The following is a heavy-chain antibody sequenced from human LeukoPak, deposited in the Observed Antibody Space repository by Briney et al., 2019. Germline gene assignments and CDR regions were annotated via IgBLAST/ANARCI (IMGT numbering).Heavy chain of an antibody. CDR3: ARGDQIVDNGGKGDY. D-gene: IGHD4-23*01. J-gene: IGHJ4*02. CDR2: INPNSGGT. CDR1: GYTFTGYY. Sequence: EASVKVSCKASGYTFTGYYMHWVRQAPGQGLEWMGWINPNSGGTNYAQKFQGRVTMTRDTSISTAYMELSRLRSDDTAVYYCARGDQIVDNGGKGDYWGQGTLVTVSS. V-gene: IGHV1-2*02.